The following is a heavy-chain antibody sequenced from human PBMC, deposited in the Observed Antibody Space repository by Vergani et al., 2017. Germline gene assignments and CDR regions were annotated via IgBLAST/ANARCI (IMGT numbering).Heavy chain of an antibody. CDR1: GGSISSGSFY. D-gene: IGHD4-17*01. Sequence: QVQLQESGPRLVRPSQTLSLTCTVSGGSISSGSFYWSWIRQTAGKGLEWMGRSYPSGSADYNPSLKGRVTMSIDTSKNQFSLRLTSVTAADTAVFYCARGGPIGDYGSWGKGTLVTVSS. CDR3: ARGGPIGDYGS. J-gene: IGHJ1*01. CDR2: SYPSGSA. V-gene: IGHV4-61*02.